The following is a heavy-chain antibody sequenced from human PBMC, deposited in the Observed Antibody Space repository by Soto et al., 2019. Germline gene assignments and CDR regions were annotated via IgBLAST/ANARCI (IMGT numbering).Heavy chain of an antibody. CDR1: GFTVSTKY. CDR2: SGSGGST. J-gene: IGHJ6*02. V-gene: IGHV3-66*01. CDR3: AKVLDYGDDYYYGMDV. D-gene: IGHD4-17*01. Sequence: GGSLRLSCAASGFTVSTKYMSWVRQAPGKGLEWVSVSGSGGSTFYADSVRGRFTISRDNSKNTVYLQMNSLRAGDTAVYYCAKVLDYGDDYYYGMDVRGQGTTVTV.